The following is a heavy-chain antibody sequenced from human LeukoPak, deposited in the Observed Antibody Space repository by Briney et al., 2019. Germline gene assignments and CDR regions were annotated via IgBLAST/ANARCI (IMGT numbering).Heavy chain of an antibody. J-gene: IGHJ6*03. CDR1: GGSISSGVYS. CDR3: ARGPYGYLYYYYYYMDV. CDR2: IYYGGST. Sequence: SETLSLTCTVSGGSISSGVYSWSWVRQPPGKGLEWIGYIYYGGSTYYNPSLKSRVTISVDTSKNQFSLKLSSVTAADTAVYYCARGPYGYLYYYYYYMDVWGKGTTVTVSS. V-gene: IGHV4-30-4*07. D-gene: IGHD5-18*01.